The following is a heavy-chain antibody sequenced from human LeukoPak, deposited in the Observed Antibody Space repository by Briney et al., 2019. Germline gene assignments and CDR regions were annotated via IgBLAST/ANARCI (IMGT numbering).Heavy chain of an antibody. CDR3: ARGHSSSFYYYFDY. D-gene: IGHD3-22*01. V-gene: IGHV1-69*13. CDR2: IIPISGTA. CDR1: GYTFTSYG. J-gene: IGHJ4*02. Sequence: GASVKVSCKASGYTFTSYGISWVRQAPGQGLEWMGGIIPISGTANYAQKFQGRVTITADDSTSTAYMEMSSLRSEDTAVYYCARGHSSSFYYYFDYWGQGTLVTVSS.